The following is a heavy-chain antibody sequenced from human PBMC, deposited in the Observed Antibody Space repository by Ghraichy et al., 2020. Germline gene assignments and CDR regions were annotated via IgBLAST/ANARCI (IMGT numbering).Heavy chain of an antibody. D-gene: IGHD6-13*01. CDR1: GFTFSDYY. CDR2: ISSSSSHT. V-gene: IGHV3-11*03. CDR3: ARPQLLVLDAFDI. Sequence: GGSLRLSCAASGFTFSDYYMSWIRQAPGKGLEWVSYISSSSSHTNYADSVKGRFTISRDNAKSSLYLQMNSLRAEDTAMYYCARPQLLVLDAFDIWGQGTMVTVSS. J-gene: IGHJ3*02.